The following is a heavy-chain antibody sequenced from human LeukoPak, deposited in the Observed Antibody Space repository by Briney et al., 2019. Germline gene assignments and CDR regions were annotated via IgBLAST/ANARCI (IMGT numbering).Heavy chain of an antibody. J-gene: IGHJ4*02. D-gene: IGHD5-12*01. CDR3: ARDRGVAAHLDD. Sequence: EAGGSLRLSCAASGFTFSNYGMHWVRQAPGKGLQEVAVIWFDGTNRYYAASVRGRFTISRNNSKNTLYLQMSSLRAEDTAVYYCARDRGVAAHLDDWGQGTLVTASS. CDR2: IWFDGTNR. V-gene: IGHV3-33*01. CDR1: GFTFSNYG.